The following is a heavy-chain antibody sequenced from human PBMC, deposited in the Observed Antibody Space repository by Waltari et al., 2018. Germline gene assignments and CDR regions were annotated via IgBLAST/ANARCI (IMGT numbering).Heavy chain of an antibody. CDR2: ISSSSSYI. J-gene: IGHJ4*02. CDR1: GFTFSSYS. CDR3: ASNPAFYDFWSGWRDY. V-gene: IGHV3-21*01. D-gene: IGHD3-3*01. Sequence: EVQLVASGGGLVKPGGSLRLSCAASGFTFSSYSMTWVRQAPGKALEWVSSISSSSSYIYYADSVKGRFTISRDNAKNSLYLQMNSLRAEDTAVYYCASNPAFYDFWSGWRDYWGQGTLVTVSS.